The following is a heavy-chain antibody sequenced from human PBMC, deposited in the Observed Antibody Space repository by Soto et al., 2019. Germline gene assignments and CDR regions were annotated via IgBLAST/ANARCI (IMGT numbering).Heavy chain of an antibody. D-gene: IGHD2-21*02. Sequence: QVQLVQSGAEVKKPGASVKVSCKASGYTFTSYGISWVRQAPGQGLEWMGWSSGYNGNTNYAQKFQGRVTMTTDTSKSTAYMELRSLRSDDTAVYYCATAYCGGDCFNQGYYYYGMDVWGQGTTATVSS. CDR3: ATAYCGGDCFNQGYYYYGMDV. CDR2: SSGYNGNT. CDR1: GYTFTSYG. J-gene: IGHJ6*02. V-gene: IGHV1-18*01.